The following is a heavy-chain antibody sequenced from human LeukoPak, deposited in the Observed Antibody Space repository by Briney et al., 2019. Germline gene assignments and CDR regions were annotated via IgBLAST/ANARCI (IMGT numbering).Heavy chain of an antibody. CDR3: ASHPLPGGIVVVTATGNGDAFDI. J-gene: IGHJ3*02. Sequence: ASVKVSCKVSGYTLTELSMHWVRRAPGKGLEWMGGFDPEDGEKIYEQKFQGRVNMTEDTSTDTAYMELSSLRSEDTAVYYCASHPLPGGIVVVTATGNGDAFDIWGQGTMVTVSS. CDR1: GYTLTELS. CDR2: FDPEDGEK. D-gene: IGHD2-21*02. V-gene: IGHV1-24*01.